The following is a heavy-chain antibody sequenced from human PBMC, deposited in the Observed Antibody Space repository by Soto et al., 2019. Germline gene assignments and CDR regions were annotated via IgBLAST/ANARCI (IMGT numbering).Heavy chain of an antibody. J-gene: IGHJ4*02. Sequence: ASVKVSCKASGYTFTSYAMHWVRQAPGQRLEWMGWINAGNGNTKYSQKFQGRVTMTRDTSTSTVYMELSSLRSEDTAVYYCARDQGAKMTMIWGVFDYWGQGTLVTVSS. CDR3: ARDQGAKMTMIWGVFDY. CDR2: INAGNGNT. D-gene: IGHD3-10*01. V-gene: IGHV1-3*01. CDR1: GYTFTSYA.